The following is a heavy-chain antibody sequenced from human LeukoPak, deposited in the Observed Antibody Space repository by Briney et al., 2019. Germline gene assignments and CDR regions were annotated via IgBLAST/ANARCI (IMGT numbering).Heavy chain of an antibody. D-gene: IGHD3-3*01. Sequence: GWSLRLSCAASGFTFTMFGMNWVRQAPGKGLEWVSYIDARCGIVYYADSVQGRFTISRDDAKDSVFLQMNSLRVDDTAVYYCARTYDFGRGPPGDAFDNWGQGTLVTVPS. V-gene: IGHV3-48*01. CDR3: ARTYDFGRGPPGDAFDN. J-gene: IGHJ3*02. CDR1: GFTFTMFG. CDR2: IDARCGIV.